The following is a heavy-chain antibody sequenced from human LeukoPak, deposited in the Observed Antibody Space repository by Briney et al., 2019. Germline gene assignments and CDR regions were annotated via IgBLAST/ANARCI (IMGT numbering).Heavy chain of an antibody. V-gene: IGHV3-7*01. Sequence: GGSLRLSCAASGFTFSSYWMSWVRQAPGKGLEWVANIKQDGSEKYYVDSVKGRFTISRDNAKNSLYLQMNSLRAEDTAVYYCAKEGDYYGSGSYRDGFDIWGQGTRATVSS. CDR1: GFTFSSYW. CDR2: IKQDGSEK. D-gene: IGHD3-10*01. CDR3: AKEGDYYGSGSYRDGFDI. J-gene: IGHJ3*02.